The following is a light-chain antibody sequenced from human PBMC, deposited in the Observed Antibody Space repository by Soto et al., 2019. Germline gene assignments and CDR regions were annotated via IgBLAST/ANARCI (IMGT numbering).Light chain of an antibody. J-gene: IGKJ1*01. CDR3: QQYNNWPRT. CDR1: QSIDRW. CDR2: KAS. V-gene: IGKV1-5*03. Sequence: DIQMTQSPSTLPASVGDRVTITFRASQSIDRWLAWYQQTPGRLPRLLIYKASTLKSGVPSRFSGSGSGTEFTLTISSLQSEDFAVYYCQQYNNWPRTFGQGTKVDI.